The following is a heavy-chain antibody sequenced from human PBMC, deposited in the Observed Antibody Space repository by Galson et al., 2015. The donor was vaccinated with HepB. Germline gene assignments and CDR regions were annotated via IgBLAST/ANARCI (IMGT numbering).Heavy chain of an antibody. J-gene: IGHJ5*02. CDR1: GYTLTELS. Sequence: SVKVSCKVSGYTLTELSMHWVRQAPGKGLEWMGGFDPEDGETIYAQKFQGRVTMTEDTSTDTACMELSSLRSEDTAVYYCATVAKWELLGWFDPWGQGTLVTVSS. CDR3: ATVAKWELLGWFDP. CDR2: FDPEDGET. V-gene: IGHV1-24*01. D-gene: IGHD1-26*01.